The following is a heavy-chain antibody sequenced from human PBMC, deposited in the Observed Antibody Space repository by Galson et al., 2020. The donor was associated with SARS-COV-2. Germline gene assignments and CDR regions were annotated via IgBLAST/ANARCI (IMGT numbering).Heavy chain of an antibody. Sequence: GGSLRLSCAASGLTFSNTEMNWVRQAPGKGLEWLSYISMSGITIYYADSVKGRFTISRDNAENSLYLQMNSLRAEDTGIYYCATGDVWFESWGQGTLVIVSS. CDR1: GLTFSNTE. J-gene: IGHJ5*01. V-gene: IGHV3-48*03. CDR2: ISMSGITI. CDR3: ATGDVWFES. D-gene: IGHD7-27*01.